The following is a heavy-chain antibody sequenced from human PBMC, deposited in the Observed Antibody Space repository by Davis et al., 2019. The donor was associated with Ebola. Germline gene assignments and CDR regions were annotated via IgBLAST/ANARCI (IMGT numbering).Heavy chain of an antibody. D-gene: IGHD3-10*01. CDR2: INPNSGGT. Sequence: ASVKVSCKASAYTFTGYYMHWVRQAPGQGLEWMGRINPNSGGTNYAQTFQGRVTMTRDTSISTAYMELSRLRSDDTAVYYCARDFTMVRGKNWFDPWGQGTLVTVSS. J-gene: IGHJ5*02. V-gene: IGHV1-2*06. CDR3: ARDFTMVRGKNWFDP. CDR1: AYTFTGYY.